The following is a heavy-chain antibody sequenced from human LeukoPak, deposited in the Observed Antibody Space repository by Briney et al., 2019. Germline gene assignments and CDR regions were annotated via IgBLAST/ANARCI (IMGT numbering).Heavy chain of an antibody. CDR3: ARAVVRGVIIQSPLDY. Sequence: SVKVSCKASGGTFSSYAISWVRQAPGQGLEWMGRIIPILGIANYAQKFQGRVTITADKSTSTAYMELSSLRSEDTAVYYCARAVVRGVIIQSPLDYWGQGTLVTVSS. V-gene: IGHV1-69*04. CDR2: IIPILGIA. J-gene: IGHJ4*02. D-gene: IGHD3-10*01. CDR1: GGTFSSYA.